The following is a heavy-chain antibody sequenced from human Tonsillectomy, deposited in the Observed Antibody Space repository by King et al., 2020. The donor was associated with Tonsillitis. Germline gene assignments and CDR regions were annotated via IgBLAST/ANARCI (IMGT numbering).Heavy chain of an antibody. CDR1: GXXXSXYG. J-gene: IGHJ4*02. CDR2: ISXDGSNK. Sequence: VQLVXSGGGVVQPGRSLXXSCXASGXXXSXYGMHXXXQAPGKGLEWVAXISXDGSNKYYAXSVKXRFTISRDNSKNTLYLQMNSLRAEDTAVYYCAKXSXFDYWXXXTXXXVSS. V-gene: IGHV3-30*18. CDR3: AKXSXFDY.